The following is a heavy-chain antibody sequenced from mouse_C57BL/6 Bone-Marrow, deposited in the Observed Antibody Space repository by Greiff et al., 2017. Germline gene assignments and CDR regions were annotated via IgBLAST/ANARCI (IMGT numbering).Heavy chain of an antibody. D-gene: IGHD2-3*01. Sequence: EVMLVESGGGLVQPGGSLKLSCAASGFTFSDYYMYWVRQTPEKRLEWVAYISNGGGSTYYPDTVKGRFTISRDNAKNTLYLQMSRLKSEDTAMYYCARRGYYVAMDYWGQGTSVTVSS. CDR1: GFTFSDYY. CDR2: ISNGGGST. CDR3: ARRGYYVAMDY. J-gene: IGHJ4*01. V-gene: IGHV5-12*01.